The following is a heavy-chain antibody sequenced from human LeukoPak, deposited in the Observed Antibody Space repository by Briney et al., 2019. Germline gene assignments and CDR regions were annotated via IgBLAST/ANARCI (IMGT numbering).Heavy chain of an antibody. CDR2: ISSSAAYI. J-gene: IGHJ6*02. CDR3: ARSLLGSCTGGTCYIDYYGMDV. Sequence: GRSLRLSCAASGFSFSSYSLNWVRQAPGKGLEWVSSISSSAAYIFYADSLKGRFTISRDNAKNSLYLQMNSLRAEDTALYYCARSLLGSCTGGTCYIDYYGMDVWGQGTTATVSS. D-gene: IGHD2-15*01. V-gene: IGHV3-21*01. CDR1: GFSFSSYS.